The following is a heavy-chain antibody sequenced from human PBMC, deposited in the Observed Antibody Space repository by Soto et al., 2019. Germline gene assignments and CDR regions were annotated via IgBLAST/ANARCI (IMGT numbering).Heavy chain of an antibody. Sequence: QVQLVQSGAEVKKPGSSVKVSCKASGGTFSSYAISWVRQAPGQGLEWMGGIIPIFGTANYAQKFQGRVTIAADESTSTAYMELSSLRSEDTAVYYCARPRIAAAGYYYYGMDVWGQGTTVTVSS. V-gene: IGHV1-69*01. D-gene: IGHD6-13*01. J-gene: IGHJ6*02. CDR1: GGTFSSYA. CDR2: IIPIFGTA. CDR3: ARPRIAAAGYYYYGMDV.